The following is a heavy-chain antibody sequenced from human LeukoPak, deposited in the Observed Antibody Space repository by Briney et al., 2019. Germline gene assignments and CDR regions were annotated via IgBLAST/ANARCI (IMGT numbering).Heavy chain of an antibody. J-gene: IGHJ4*02. V-gene: IGHV4-38-2*02. D-gene: IGHD6-13*01. Sequence: PSETLSLTCTVSGSSISSGYYWDWIRQPPGKGLEWIGSLYHSGNTYYNPSLKSRVTISVDTSKNQFSLKLRSVTAADTAVYYCARGEAAAALPQDYWGQGTLVTVSS. CDR1: GSSISSGYY. CDR3: ARGEAAAALPQDY. CDR2: LYHSGNT.